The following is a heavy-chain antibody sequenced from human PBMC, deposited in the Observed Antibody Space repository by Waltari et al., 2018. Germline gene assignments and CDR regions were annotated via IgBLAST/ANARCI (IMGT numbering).Heavy chain of an antibody. V-gene: IGHV1-8*01. CDR1: GYTFTSYD. Sequence: QVQLVQSGAEVKKPGASVKVSCKASGYTFTSYDINWVRPATGKGLEWMGWMNPNSGNTGYAQKFLGRGTLTRNTAKSTAYMGLSSLRSEDTAVYYCAGEPTYDILAGGGDYWGQGTLVTVSP. D-gene: IGHD3-9*01. CDR2: MNPNSGNT. CDR3: AGEPTYDILAGGGDY. J-gene: IGHJ4*02.